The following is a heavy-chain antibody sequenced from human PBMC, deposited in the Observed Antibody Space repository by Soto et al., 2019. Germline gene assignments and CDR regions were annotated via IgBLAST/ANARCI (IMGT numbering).Heavy chain of an antibody. Sequence: EVQLVESGGGLVQPGRSLRLSCAASGFTFDDYPMHWVRHAAGKGLEWVAGLSWNSASIGYADSVKGRFTISRDNARDSLYLQMNSLRAEDTALYYCLKDDAFDFWGQGTQVTVSS. CDR3: LKDDAFDF. CDR1: GFTFDDYP. CDR2: LSWNSASI. V-gene: IGHV3-9*01. J-gene: IGHJ3*01.